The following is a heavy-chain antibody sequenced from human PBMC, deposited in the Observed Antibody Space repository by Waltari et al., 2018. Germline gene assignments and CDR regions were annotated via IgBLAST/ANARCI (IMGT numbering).Heavy chain of an antibody. CDR1: GGSISSSY. Sequence: QVHLQDSGPGLVKPSETLALTCTVSGGSISSSYCSWFRQPPGKGLEWIGYISYTGSTYYNPSLRSRVTILVDTSKNQFSLKLSSVTAADTAMYYCARGSTTVHYYYYMDVWGKGTTVTISS. D-gene: IGHD4-4*01. J-gene: IGHJ6*03. V-gene: IGHV4-59*01. CDR3: ARGSTTVHYYYYMDV. CDR2: ISYTGST.